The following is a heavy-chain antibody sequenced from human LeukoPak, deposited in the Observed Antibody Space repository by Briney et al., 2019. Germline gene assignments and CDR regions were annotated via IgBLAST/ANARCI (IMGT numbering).Heavy chain of an antibody. D-gene: IGHD6-19*01. V-gene: IGHV3-74*03. CDR2: INGDASIT. CDR1: GFTFSSYW. Sequence: GGSLRLSCAASGFTFSSYWMHWVRQAPGKGLVWVLRINGDASITTYADSVKGRFIISRDNAKNALYLQMNSLRAEDTAVYYCARQSGGYPIDYWGQGTLVTVSS. J-gene: IGHJ4*02. CDR3: ARQSGGYPIDY.